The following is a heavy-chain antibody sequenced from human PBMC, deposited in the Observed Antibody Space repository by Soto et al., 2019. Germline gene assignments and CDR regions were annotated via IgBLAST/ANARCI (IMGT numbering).Heavy chain of an antibody. CDR2: IKEDGSEK. Sequence: GGSLRLSCAASEFSFSSYWMMRIRQAPGKGLEWVASIKEDGSEKVYVDSVKGRFTISRDNAKNSLYLQMNSLRTEDTAVYYCARGNNWAFDYWGQGTLVTVSS. D-gene: IGHD1-1*01. J-gene: IGHJ4*02. CDR1: EFSFSSYW. V-gene: IGHV3-7*04. CDR3: ARGNNWAFDY.